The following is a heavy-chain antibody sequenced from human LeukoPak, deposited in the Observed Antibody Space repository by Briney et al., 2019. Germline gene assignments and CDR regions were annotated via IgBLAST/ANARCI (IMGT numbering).Heavy chain of an antibody. Sequence: PGGSLRLSCAASGFTFSSYAMSWVRQAPGKGLEWVSAISGSGGSTYYADSVKGRFTISRDNSKNTLYLQMNSLRAEDTAVYYCAKEIRGYDILTGYYCYYGMDVWGQGTTVTVSS. D-gene: IGHD3-9*01. V-gene: IGHV3-23*01. CDR3: AKEIRGYDILTGYYCYYGMDV. CDR1: GFTFSSYA. J-gene: IGHJ6*02. CDR2: ISGSGGST.